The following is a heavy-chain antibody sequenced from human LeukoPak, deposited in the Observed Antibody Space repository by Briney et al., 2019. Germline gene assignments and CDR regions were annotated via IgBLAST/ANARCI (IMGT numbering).Heavy chain of an antibody. CDR2: IYYSGST. Sequence: SETLSLTCTVSGGSISSYYWSWIRQPPGKGLEWIGYIYYSGSTNYNPSLKSRVTISVDTSKSQFSLKLSSVTAADTAVYYCARAALVAAKSTYYYYGMDVWGQGTTVTVSS. J-gene: IGHJ6*02. CDR1: GGSISSYY. V-gene: IGHV4-59*12. D-gene: IGHD2-15*01. CDR3: ARAALVAAKSTYYYYGMDV.